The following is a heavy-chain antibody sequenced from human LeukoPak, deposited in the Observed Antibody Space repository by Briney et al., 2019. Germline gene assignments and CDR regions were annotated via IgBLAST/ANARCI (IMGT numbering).Heavy chain of an antibody. CDR3: ARGGSMVRGVIYHYYYYMDV. CDR1: GFTFDDYA. D-gene: IGHD3-10*01. Sequence: GGSLRLSCAASGFTFDDYAMHWVRQAPGKGLEWVSAISWNSGSINYADSVKGRFTISRDNAKNTLYLQMNSLRADDTAVYYCARGGSMVRGVIYHYYYYMDVWGKGTTVTISS. J-gene: IGHJ6*03. V-gene: IGHV3-9*01. CDR2: ISWNSGSI.